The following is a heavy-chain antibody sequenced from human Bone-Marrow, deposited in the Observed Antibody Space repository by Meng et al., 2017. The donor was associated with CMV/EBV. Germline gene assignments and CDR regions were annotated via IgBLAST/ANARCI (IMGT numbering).Heavy chain of an antibody. CDR3: ARDHHDFWSGDHGFDI. CDR2: IYYSGST. J-gene: IGHJ3*02. Sequence: SETLSLTCTVSGGSISSGDYYWSWIRQPPGKGLEWIGYIYYSGSTYYNPSLKSRVTISVDTSMNQFSLKLSSVTAADTAVYYCARDHHDFWSGDHGFDIWGQGTMVTVSS. V-gene: IGHV4-30-4*08. CDR1: GGSISSGDYY. D-gene: IGHD3-3*01.